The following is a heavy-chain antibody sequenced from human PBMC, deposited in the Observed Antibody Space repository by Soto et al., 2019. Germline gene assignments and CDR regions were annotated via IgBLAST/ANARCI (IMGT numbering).Heavy chain of an antibody. V-gene: IGHV3-30-3*01. CDR2: ISYDGSNK. D-gene: IGHD5-18*01. Sequence: QVQLVESGGGVVQPGRSLRLSCAASGFTFSSYAMHWVRQAPGKGLEWVAVISYDGSNKYYADSVKGRFTISRDNSKNTLYLQMNSLRAEDTAVYYCARDRVDTAMVLDYWGQGTLVTVSS. CDR3: ARDRVDTAMVLDY. J-gene: IGHJ4*02. CDR1: GFTFSSYA.